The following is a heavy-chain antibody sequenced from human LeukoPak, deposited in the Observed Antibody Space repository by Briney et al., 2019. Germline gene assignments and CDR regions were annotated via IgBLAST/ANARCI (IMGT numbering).Heavy chain of an antibody. CDR1: GYTFTYRY. V-gene: IGHV1-46*01. D-gene: IGHD2-21*02. CDR2: INPSGGST. CDR3: ARDYGVVTAISYYFDY. J-gene: IGHJ4*02. Sequence: ASVKVSCKASGYTFTYRYLHWVRQAPGQGLEWMGIINPSGGSTSYAQKFQGRVTMTRDTSTSTVYMELSSLRSEDTAVYYCARDYGVVTAISYYFDYWGQGTLVTVSS.